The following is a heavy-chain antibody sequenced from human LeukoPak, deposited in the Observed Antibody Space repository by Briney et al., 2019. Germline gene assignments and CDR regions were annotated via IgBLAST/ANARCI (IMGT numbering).Heavy chain of an antibody. J-gene: IGHJ2*01. D-gene: IGHD5-24*01. CDR3: ARDLNYPFPFDL. CDR2: IYYSGST. Sequence: MPSETLSLTCTVSGGSISSYYWSWIRQPPGKGLEWIGYIYYSGSTNYNPSLKSRVTISVDTSKNQFSLKLSSVTAADTAVYYCARDLNYPFPFDLWGRGTLVTVSS. V-gene: IGHV4-59*12. CDR1: GGSISSYY.